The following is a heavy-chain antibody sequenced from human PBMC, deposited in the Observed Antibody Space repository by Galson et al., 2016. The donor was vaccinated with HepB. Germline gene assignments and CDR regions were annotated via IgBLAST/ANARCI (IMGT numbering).Heavy chain of an antibody. CDR2: INVGNGGT. V-gene: IGHV1-3*01. J-gene: IGHJ4*02. D-gene: IGHD2-2*01. CDR1: GYTFTNYA. Sequence: SVKVYCKASGYTFTNYAIHWVRQALGQRLEWMGWINVGNGGTKYSHHLQGRVTITRDTSATTVYMELSSLRSEDTALYYCGRDLSNRDFSLVGYWGQGTLVTVSS. CDR3: GRDLSNRDFSLVGY.